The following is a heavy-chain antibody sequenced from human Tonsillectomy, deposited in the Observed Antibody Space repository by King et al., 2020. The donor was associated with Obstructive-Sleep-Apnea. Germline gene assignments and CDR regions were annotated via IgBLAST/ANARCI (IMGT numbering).Heavy chain of an antibody. Sequence: VQLVESGGGLVQAGRSLRLSCTSSGFTFGDYAMSWFRQAPGKGLEWVGFIRSKAYGGTTEYAASVKGTFTISRDDSKSIAYLQIHPLKTEDTAVYYCTRLYYCSGGSCHFDYWGQGTQVTVSS. V-gene: IGHV3-49*03. J-gene: IGHJ4*02. CDR3: TRLYYCSGGSCHFDY. CDR2: IRSKAYGGTT. D-gene: IGHD2-15*01. CDR1: GFTFGDYA.